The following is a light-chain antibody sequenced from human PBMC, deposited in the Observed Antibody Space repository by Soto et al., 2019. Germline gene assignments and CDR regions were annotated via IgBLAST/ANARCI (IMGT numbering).Light chain of an antibody. CDR1: QSVSSSY. CDR2: GAS. Sequence: EIVLTHSPGTLSLSPGERATLSFSSSQSVSSSYLAWYQQKPGQAPRLLIHGASSRATGIPDRFSGSGSGTDFTLTISRLEPEDFAVYYCQQYGSSPWTFGQGTKVDIK. V-gene: IGKV3-20*01. CDR3: QQYGSSPWT. J-gene: IGKJ1*01.